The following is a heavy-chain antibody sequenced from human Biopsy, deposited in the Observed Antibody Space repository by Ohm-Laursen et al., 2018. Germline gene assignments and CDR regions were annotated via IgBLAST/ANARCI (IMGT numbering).Heavy chain of an antibody. J-gene: IGHJ1*01. CDR2: NIPILGTG. D-gene: IGHD3-9*01. CDR1: GGTFSNYG. V-gene: IGHV1-69*06. CDR3: AAKLTGYFHH. Sequence: SVKVSCKAPGGTFSNYGVNWVRQAPGQGLEWLGGNIPILGTGNYAQKFQDRVTVAADTSTSTATMELRSLRPDDTAVYYCAAKLTGYFHHWGQGTLVIVSS.